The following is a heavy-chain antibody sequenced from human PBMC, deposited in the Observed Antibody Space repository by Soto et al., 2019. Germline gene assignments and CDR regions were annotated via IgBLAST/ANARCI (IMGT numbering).Heavy chain of an antibody. D-gene: IGHD5-12*01. J-gene: IGHJ6*02. CDR2: ISIYKGKT. CDR1: GYTFLNYD. V-gene: IGHV1-18*01. CDR3: GRKGYIGNFGLDV. Sequence: QVQLVQSGAEVKRPGASVKVSCKASGYTFLNYDVAWVRRAPGQGLEWLGWISIYKGKTYYEQRLQGRVTMTTDTATTTGCMEVTSLRSDDTAVYFCGRKGYIGNFGLDVWGQGTTVTVS.